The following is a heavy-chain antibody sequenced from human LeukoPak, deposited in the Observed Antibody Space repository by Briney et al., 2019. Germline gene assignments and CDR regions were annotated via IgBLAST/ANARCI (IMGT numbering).Heavy chain of an antibody. D-gene: IGHD5-12*01. Sequence: GASVKVSCKASGYTFTGYNIHWVRQAPGQGLEWMGWISPKNDVTKYAQKFRDRVTMTRDTSTTTAYMELSTLRSDDTAVYYCARDPRGYTGYENWFDPWGQGTLVIVSS. V-gene: IGHV1-2*02. CDR1: GYTFTGYN. CDR3: ARDPRGYTGYENWFDP. J-gene: IGHJ5*02. CDR2: ISPKNDVT.